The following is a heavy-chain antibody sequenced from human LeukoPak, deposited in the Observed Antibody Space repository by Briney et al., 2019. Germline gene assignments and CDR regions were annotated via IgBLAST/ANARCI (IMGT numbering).Heavy chain of an antibody. V-gene: IGHV4-59*01. CDR3: ARGSSSWYIPQDY. CDR2: IYYGGST. Sequence: PSETLSLTCTVSGGSISSYYWSWIRQPPGKGLEWIGYIYYGGSTNYNPSLKSRVTISIDTSETQFSLRLTSVTAADTAVYYCARGSSSWYIPQDYWGQGALVTVSS. CDR1: GGSISSYY. D-gene: IGHD6-13*01. J-gene: IGHJ4*02.